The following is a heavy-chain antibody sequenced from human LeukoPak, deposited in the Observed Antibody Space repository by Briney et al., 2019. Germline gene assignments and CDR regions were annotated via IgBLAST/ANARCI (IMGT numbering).Heavy chain of an antibody. D-gene: IGHD3-3*01. CDR3: AREDFWRSSPFDY. Sequence: GGSLRLSCAASGFTFSHCTLYWVRQAPGKGLEWVALISYDGGNKDYADSVKGRFIISRDNSKNTLYLQMNILRADDTAVYFCAREDFWRSSPFDYWGQGTLVTVSS. J-gene: IGHJ4*02. V-gene: IGHV3-30-3*01. CDR1: GFTFSHCT. CDR2: ISYDGGNK.